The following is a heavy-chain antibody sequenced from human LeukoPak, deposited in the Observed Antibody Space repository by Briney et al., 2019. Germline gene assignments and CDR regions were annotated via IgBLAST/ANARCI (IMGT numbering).Heavy chain of an antibody. V-gene: IGHV3-33*01. CDR1: GFTFSSYG. D-gene: IGHD3-3*01. CDR3: ARAALRFLEWPDYYYYGMDV. CDR2: IWYDGSNK. J-gene: IGHJ6*02. Sequence: GGSLRLSCAASGFTFSSYGMHWVRQAPGKGLEWVAVIWYDGSNKYYADSVKGRFTISRDNSKNTLYLQMNSLRAEDTAVYYCARAALRFLEWPDYYYYGMDVWGQGTTVTVSS.